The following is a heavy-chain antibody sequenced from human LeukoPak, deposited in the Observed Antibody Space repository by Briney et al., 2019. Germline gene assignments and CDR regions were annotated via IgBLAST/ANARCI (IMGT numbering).Heavy chain of an antibody. D-gene: IGHD6-6*01. CDR1: GFTFSSYE. CDR3: ASRDGSSPFH. V-gene: IGHV3-48*03. CDR2: ISSSGSTI. J-gene: IGHJ4*02. Sequence: PGGSLRLSCAASGFTFSSYEMNWVRQAPGKGLEWVSYISSSGSTIYYADSVKGRFTISRDNAKNSLYLQMNSLRAEDTAVYYCASRDGSSPFHWGQRTLVTVSS.